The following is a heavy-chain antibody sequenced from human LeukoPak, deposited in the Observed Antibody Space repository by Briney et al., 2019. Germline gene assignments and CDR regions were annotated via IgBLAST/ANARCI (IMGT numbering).Heavy chain of an antibody. J-gene: IGHJ5*02. Sequence: ASVTVSCKASGYIFNNYFMHWVRQAPGQGLEWIGWLNSYNGYTNYAPEFQDRVNLTADISTSTVYMELRSLRPDDTAVYYCARGLTKPWAADPWGQGTLATVSS. CDR1: GYIFNNYF. CDR2: LNSYNGYT. V-gene: IGHV1-18*04. D-gene: IGHD2-8*01. CDR3: ARGLTKPWAADP.